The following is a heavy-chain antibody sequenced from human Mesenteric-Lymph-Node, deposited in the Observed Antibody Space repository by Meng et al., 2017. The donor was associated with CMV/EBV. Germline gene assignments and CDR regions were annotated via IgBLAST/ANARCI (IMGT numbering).Heavy chain of an antibody. CDR1: GGTFRTYA. J-gene: IGHJ6*02. CDR2: IIPISATK. Sequence: SVMVSCKASGGTFRTYAITWVRQAPGQGLEWMGGIIPISATKNYAQKFQGRVTLTTDESTSTAYMELSSLRSEDTAVYYCARGDTGGYNYEHGMDVWGQGTAVTVSS. CDR3: ARGDTGGYNYEHGMDV. D-gene: IGHD3-22*01. V-gene: IGHV1-69*05.